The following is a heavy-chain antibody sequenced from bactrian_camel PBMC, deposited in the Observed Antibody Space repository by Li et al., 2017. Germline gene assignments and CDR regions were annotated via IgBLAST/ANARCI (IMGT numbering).Heavy chain of an antibody. CDR1: GFTFDDSD. CDR2: ISGDGRA. V-gene: IGHV3S55*01. D-gene: IGHD3*01. Sequence: VQLVESGGDSVQAGTSLRLSCVASGFTFDDSDMGWYRRRPGAECELVASISGDGRASYSKSVEGRFTIDKDVAKNTLFLQMTSLKPEDTARYYCAADPWC.